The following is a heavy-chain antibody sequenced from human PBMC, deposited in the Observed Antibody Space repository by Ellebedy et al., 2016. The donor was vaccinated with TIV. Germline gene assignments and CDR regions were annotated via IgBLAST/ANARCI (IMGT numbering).Heavy chain of an antibody. D-gene: IGHD4-17*01. J-gene: IGHJ4*02. V-gene: IGHV3-20*01. CDR3: ARINEVYGDYFTPADY. CDR1: GFTFSSYP. CDR2: INWNGGST. Sequence: GGSLRLSXPASGFTFSSYPMSRARQAPGKGLEWVPGINWNGGSTGYADSVKGRFTISRDNAKNSLYLQMNSLRAEDTALYHCARINEVYGDYFTPADYWGQGTLVTVSS.